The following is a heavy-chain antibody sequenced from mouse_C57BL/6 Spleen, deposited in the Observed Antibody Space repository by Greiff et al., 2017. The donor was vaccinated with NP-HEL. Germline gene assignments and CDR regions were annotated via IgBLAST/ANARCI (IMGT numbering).Heavy chain of an antibody. CDR1: GFTFSDYY. V-gene: IGHV5-12*01. CDR2: ISNGGGST. CDR3: ARGGLYAMDY. D-gene: IGHD2-13*01. Sequence: EVQRVESGGGLVQPGGSLKLSCAASGFTFSDYYMYWVRQTPEKRLEWVAYISNGGGSTYYPDTVKGRFTISRDNAKNTLYLQMSSLKSEDTAMYYSARGGLYAMDYWGQGTSVTVSS. J-gene: IGHJ4*01.